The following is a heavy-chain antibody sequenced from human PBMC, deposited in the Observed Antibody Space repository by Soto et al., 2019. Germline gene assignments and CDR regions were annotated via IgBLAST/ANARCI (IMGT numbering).Heavy chain of an antibody. CDR1: GFSCRSFG. D-gene: IGHD1-26*01. CDR3: AKDRGRGSYPGGDFDH. J-gene: IGHJ4*02. V-gene: IGHV3-30*18. CDR2: ISFDGSNQ. Sequence: QMELVESGGGGVQPGRSLRLSCEGSGFSCRSFGMHWVRQSPAKGLEWLAIISFDGSNQYYADSVKGQFIISRDRSKNTVYLEMNNLRTEDTAVYYWAKDRGRGSYPGGDFDHWGLGTLVTVSS.